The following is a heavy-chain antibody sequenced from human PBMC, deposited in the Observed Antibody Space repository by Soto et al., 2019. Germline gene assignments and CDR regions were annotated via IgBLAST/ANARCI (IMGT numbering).Heavy chain of an antibody. Sequence: QVQLVQSGAEVKKPGSSVKVSCKASGGTFSSYTISWVRQAPGQGLEWMGRIIPILGIANYAQKFQGRVTITADKSTSTDYMELSSLRSEDTAVYYCARVVATITGWGDDYWGQGTLVTVSS. CDR2: IIPILGIA. V-gene: IGHV1-69*02. CDR3: ARVVATITGWGDDY. CDR1: GGTFSSYT. J-gene: IGHJ4*02. D-gene: IGHD5-12*01.